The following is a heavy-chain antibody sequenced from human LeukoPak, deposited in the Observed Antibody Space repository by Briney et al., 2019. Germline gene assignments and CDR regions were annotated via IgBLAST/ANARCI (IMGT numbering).Heavy chain of an antibody. CDR2: ISTIVNKT. V-gene: IGHV3-23*01. CDR1: GFTFSNYA. D-gene: IGHD3-3*01. CDR3: AKGTVRFLEWSQRGYFDY. J-gene: IGHJ4*02. Sequence: GGSLRLSCAASGFTFSNYAMTWVRQAPGKGLEWVSSISTIVNKTYNADSVKGRFTIPRDNSKNTLYLQMNSLRAEDTAVYYCAKGTVRFLEWSQRGYFDYWGQGALVTVSS.